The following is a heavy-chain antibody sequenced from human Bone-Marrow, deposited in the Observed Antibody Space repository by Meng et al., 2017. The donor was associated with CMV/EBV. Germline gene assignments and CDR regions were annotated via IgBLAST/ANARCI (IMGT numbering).Heavy chain of an antibody. CDR2: ISSGGGTI. J-gene: IGHJ4*02. Sequence: GGPLRLSCAASKFPFTTYEMNWVRQAPGKGLEWVSYISSGGGTIYYADSVKGRFTISRDNAKNSLYLQMNSLRAEDTAVYYCARDLGYCTNGVCSMDYWGQGTLVTVSS. CDR1: KFPFTTYE. D-gene: IGHD2-8*01. V-gene: IGHV3-48*03. CDR3: ARDLGYCTNGVCSMDY.